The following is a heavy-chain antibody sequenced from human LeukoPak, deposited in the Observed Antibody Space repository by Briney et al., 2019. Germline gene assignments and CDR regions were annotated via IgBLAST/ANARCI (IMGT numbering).Heavy chain of an antibody. V-gene: IGHV4-61*02. Sequence: SETLSLTCTVSGGSINSGNYHWSWIRQPAGKGLEWIGRIYTSGSTNYNPSLKSRVTISVDTSKNQFSLKLSSVTAADTAVYYCASFAAAGDYFDYWGQGTLVTVSS. CDR3: ASFAAAGDYFDY. D-gene: IGHD6-13*01. J-gene: IGHJ4*02. CDR1: GGSINSGNYH. CDR2: IYTSGST.